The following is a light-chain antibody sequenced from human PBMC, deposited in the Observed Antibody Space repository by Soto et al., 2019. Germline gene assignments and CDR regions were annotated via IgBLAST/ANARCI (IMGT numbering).Light chain of an antibody. Sequence: EIGLTQSPGTLSLSPGERATLSCRASQSVSSTYLAWYQQKPCQAPRLLIYDASRRATGIPDRFSGSGFGTDFTRTISRLEPEDFAVYYCQRYGGSPPYTFGQGTKLEIK. CDR1: QSVSSTY. V-gene: IGKV3-20*01. CDR2: DAS. J-gene: IGKJ2*01. CDR3: QRYGGSPPYT.